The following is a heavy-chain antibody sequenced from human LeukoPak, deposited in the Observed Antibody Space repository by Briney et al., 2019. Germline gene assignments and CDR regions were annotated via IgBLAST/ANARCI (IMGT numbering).Heavy chain of an antibody. CDR2: INPNSGGT. V-gene: IGHV1-2*06. J-gene: IGHJ6*02. CDR1: GYTFTSNY. Sequence: ASVTVSCTASGYTFTSNYIHWVRQAPGQGLEWMGRINPNSGGTNYAQKFQGRVTMTRDTSISTAYMELSRLRSDDTAVYYCARGGYDFVYYYYGMDVWGQGTTVTVSS. D-gene: IGHD3-3*01. CDR3: ARGGYDFVYYYYGMDV.